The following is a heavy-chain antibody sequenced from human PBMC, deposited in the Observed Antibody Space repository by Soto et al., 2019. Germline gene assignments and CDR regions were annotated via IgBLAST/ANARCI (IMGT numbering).Heavy chain of an antibody. Sequence: GGSLRLSCAASGFSFSSYYMSWGRPAPGKGVEWVSAISGSGGSTYYADSVKGRFTISRDNSKNTLYLQMNSLRAEDTAVYYCAKELSVDLYGPDYYYGMDVWGQGTTVTVSS. CDR1: GFSFSSYY. CDR2: ISGSGGST. V-gene: IGHV3-23*01. D-gene: IGHD2-8*01. CDR3: AKELSVDLYGPDYYYGMDV. J-gene: IGHJ6*02.